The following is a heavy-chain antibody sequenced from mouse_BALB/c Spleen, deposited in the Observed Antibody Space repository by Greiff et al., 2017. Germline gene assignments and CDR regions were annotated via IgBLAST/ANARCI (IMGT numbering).Heavy chain of an antibody. CDR3: ARDGNYGYAMDY. V-gene: IGHV1-9*01. J-gene: IGHJ4*01. CDR1: GYTFSSYW. D-gene: IGHD2-1*01. CDR2: ILPGSGST. Sequence: VQLQQSGAELMKPGASVKISCKATGYTFSSYWIEWVKQRPGHGLEWIGEILPGSGSTNYNEKFKGKATFTADTSSNTAYMQLSSLTSEDSAVYYCARDGNYGYAMDYWGQGTSVTVSS.